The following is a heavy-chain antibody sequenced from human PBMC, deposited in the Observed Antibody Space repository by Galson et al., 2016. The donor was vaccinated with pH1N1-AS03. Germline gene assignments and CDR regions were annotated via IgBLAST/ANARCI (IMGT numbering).Heavy chain of an antibody. V-gene: IGHV5-51*01. CDR2: MYPANSDI. CDR1: AYIFGNYW. Sequence: QSGAEVTKPGESLKISCRASAYIFGNYWFAWVRQMPGKGLEWMGIMYPANSDIRYSPSFQGQVTISADMSINTVFLEWNSLRASDTAIYYCARRVSLTGREFDSWGRGTQVTVSS. J-gene: IGHJ5*01. CDR3: ARRVSLTGREFDS. D-gene: IGHD3-9*01.